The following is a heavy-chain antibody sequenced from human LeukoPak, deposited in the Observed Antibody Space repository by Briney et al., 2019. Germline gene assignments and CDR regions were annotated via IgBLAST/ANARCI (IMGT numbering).Heavy chain of an antibody. V-gene: IGHV3-23*01. D-gene: IGHD6-19*01. J-gene: IGHJ5*02. Sequence: PGGSLRLSCAASGFTFSSYAMSWVRQAPGKGLEWVSAISGSGGSTYYADSVKGRFTISRDNSKNTLYLQMNSLRAEDTAVYYCAKVPKIKTSSGWYGGFDPWGQGTLVTVSS. CDR3: AKVPKIKTSSGWYGGFDP. CDR1: GFTFSSYA. CDR2: ISGSGGST.